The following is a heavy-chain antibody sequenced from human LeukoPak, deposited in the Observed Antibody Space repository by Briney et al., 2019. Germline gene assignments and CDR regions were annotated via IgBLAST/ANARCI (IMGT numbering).Heavy chain of an antibody. D-gene: IGHD3-10*01. J-gene: IGHJ6*02. V-gene: IGHV1-46*01. Sequence: ASVKVSCKASGYTFTSYYMHWVRQAPGQGLEWMGIINPSGGSTSYAQKFQGRVTMTRDTSTSTAYMELSSLRSEDTAVYYCASLPYGPFYGMDVWGQGTTVTVS. CDR3: ASLPYGPFYGMDV. CDR2: INPSGGST. CDR1: GYTFTSYY.